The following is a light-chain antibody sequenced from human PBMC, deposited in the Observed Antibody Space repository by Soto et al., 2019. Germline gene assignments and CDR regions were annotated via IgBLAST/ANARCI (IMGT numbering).Light chain of an antibody. CDR1: QSVSTY. J-gene: IGKJ1*01. V-gene: IGKV3-11*01. CDR2: DAF. CDR3: QQYGNWPWT. Sequence: EIVLTQSPFTLSLSPGERATLSCRASQSVSTYLAWYQQKPGQAPRLLIYDAFNRATGVPARFSGSGSGTDFTLTISSLEPEDFAVYYCQQYGNWPWTFGQGTKVDIK.